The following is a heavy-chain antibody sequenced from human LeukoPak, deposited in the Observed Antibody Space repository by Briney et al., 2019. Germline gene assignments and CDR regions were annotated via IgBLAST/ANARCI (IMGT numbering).Heavy chain of an antibody. CDR1: GFTFSSYS. CDR2: ISSSSSYI. Sequence: GGSLRLSCAASGFTFSSYSINWVRQAPGKGLEWVSSISSSSSYIYYADSVKGRFTISRDNAKKSVYLQMNSLRAEDTAVYYCAREGLYYYDTCGSSEYDYWGQGTLVTVSS. V-gene: IGHV3-21*01. CDR3: AREGLYYYDTCGSSEYDY. J-gene: IGHJ4*02. D-gene: IGHD3-22*01.